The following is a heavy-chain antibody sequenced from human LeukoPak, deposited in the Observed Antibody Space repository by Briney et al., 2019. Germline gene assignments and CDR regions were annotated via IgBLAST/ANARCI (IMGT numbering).Heavy chain of an antibody. J-gene: IGHJ4*02. CDR3: ARRDGYNLVDY. D-gene: IGHD5-24*01. V-gene: IGHV4-59*08. CDR2: IYYSGST. Sequence: KSSETLSLTCTVSGGSISSYYWSWIRQPPGKGLEWIGYIYYSGSTNYNPSLKSRVTISVDTSKNQFSLKLSSVTAADTAVYYCARRDGYNLVDYWGQGTLVTVSS. CDR1: GGSISSYY.